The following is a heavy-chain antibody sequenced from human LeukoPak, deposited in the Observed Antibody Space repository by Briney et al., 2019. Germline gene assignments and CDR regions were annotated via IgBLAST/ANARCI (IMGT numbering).Heavy chain of an antibody. CDR1: GGTFSSYA. D-gene: IGHD5-18*01. CDR3: ARAPSSVSAMVRYYYYGMDV. J-gene: IGHJ6*02. CDR2: IIPILGIA. Sequence: SVKVSCKASGGTFSSYAISWVRQAPGQGLEWMGRIIPILGIANYAQKFQGRVTITADKSTSTAYMELSSLRSEDTAVYYCARAPSSVSAMVRYYYYGMDVWGQGTTVTVSS. V-gene: IGHV1-69*04.